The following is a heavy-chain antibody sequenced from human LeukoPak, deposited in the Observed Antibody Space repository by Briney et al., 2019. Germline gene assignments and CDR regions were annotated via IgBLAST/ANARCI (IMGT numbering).Heavy chain of an antibody. D-gene: IGHD6-13*01. Sequence: GGSLRLSCAASGFTFSSYWMSWVRQAPGKGLEWVANIKQDGSEKYYVDSVKGRFTISRDNAKNSLYLQMNSLGAEDTAVYYCARDLSSSWWGYWGQGTLVTVSS. CDR3: ARDLSSSWWGY. CDR1: GFTFSSYW. CDR2: IKQDGSEK. J-gene: IGHJ4*02. V-gene: IGHV3-7*01.